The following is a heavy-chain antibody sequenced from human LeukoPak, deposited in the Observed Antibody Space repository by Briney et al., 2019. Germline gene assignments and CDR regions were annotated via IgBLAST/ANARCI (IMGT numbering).Heavy chain of an antibody. CDR3: ARDGGNPY. CDR2: INPNSGDT. CDR1: GYSFSDNY. Sequence: ASVKVSCKTSGYSFSDNYMHWVRQAPGQGLEWMGWINPNSGDTNYAQKFQGRVTMTRDTSTSTVYMELSSLRSEDTAVYYCARDGGNPYWGQGTLVTVSS. V-gene: IGHV1-2*02. J-gene: IGHJ4*02. D-gene: IGHD1-14*01.